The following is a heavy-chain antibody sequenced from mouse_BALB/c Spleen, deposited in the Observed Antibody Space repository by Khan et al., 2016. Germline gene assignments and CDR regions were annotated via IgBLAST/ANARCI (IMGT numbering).Heavy chain of an antibody. CDR2: SSSGRSRI. CDR1: GFTFSRFG. CDR3: SIDYY. Sequence: EVELVESGGGLVQPGGSRKLSCAASGFTFSRFGMHWVRETREKGLEWVAYSSSGRSRIYYADTMKGRVTSSRDNPKNDLLLPLTSLMSEYSALSYCSIDYYRSRGSTLPLSS. V-gene: IGHV5-17*02. J-gene: IGHJ2*01.